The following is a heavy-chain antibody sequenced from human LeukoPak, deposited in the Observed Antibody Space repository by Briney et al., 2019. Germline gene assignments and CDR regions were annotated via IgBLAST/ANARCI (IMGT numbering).Heavy chain of an antibody. Sequence: GESLKISCKAYGYNFFSNYWIAWVRQMPGKGLEWMGILYPGESDSRYSPPFQGQVTISADKSISTAYLQWSSLKDSDTAMYYCARASRDGYNQTFDYWGQGTLVTVSS. CDR3: ARASRDGYNQTFDY. CDR1: GYNFFSNYW. J-gene: IGHJ4*02. CDR2: LYPGESDS. D-gene: IGHD5-24*01. V-gene: IGHV5-51*01.